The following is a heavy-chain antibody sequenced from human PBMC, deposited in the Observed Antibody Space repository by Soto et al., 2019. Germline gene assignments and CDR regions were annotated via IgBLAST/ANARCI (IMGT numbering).Heavy chain of an antibody. D-gene: IGHD5-12*01. V-gene: IGHV3-11*05. Sequence: QVQLVESGGGLVKPGGSLRLSCAAPGFTFSDYYMSWFRQAPGKGLEWVSYISISSSYTNYADSVKGRFTISRDNAKNSLYLQMNSLRAEDTAVYYCARDHHRYSGYDYVDYWGQGTLVTVSS. CDR3: ARDHHRYSGYDYVDY. CDR1: GFTFSDYY. J-gene: IGHJ4*02. CDR2: ISISSSYT.